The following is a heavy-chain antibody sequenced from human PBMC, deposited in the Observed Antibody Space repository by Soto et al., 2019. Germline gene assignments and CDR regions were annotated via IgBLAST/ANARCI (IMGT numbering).Heavy chain of an antibody. J-gene: IGHJ2*01. D-gene: IGHD3-16*01. CDR1: GGSISTSNFY. CDR2: IYYGGNT. CDR3: VRRPRNADWGSFWYFDL. V-gene: IGHV4-39*02. Sequence: SETLSLTCTVSGGSISTSNFYWGWIRQPPGKGLEWIGSIYYGGNTYYNPSPKSLVTITVDTSKNHFSLEFNSVTAADTAVDYCVRRPRNADWGSFWYFDLWGRGTLVTVSS.